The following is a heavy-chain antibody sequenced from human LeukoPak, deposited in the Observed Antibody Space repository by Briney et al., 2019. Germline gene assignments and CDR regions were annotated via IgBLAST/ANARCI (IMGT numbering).Heavy chain of an antibody. Sequence: EASVKVSCKASGYTFTGYYMHWVRQAPGQGLEWMGWINPNSGGTNYAQKFQGRVTMTRDTSISTAYMELSRLRSDDTAVYYCARDLARITIFGVVMRGYMDVWGKGTTVTVSS. CDR1: GYTFTGYY. CDR2: INPNSGGT. J-gene: IGHJ6*03. V-gene: IGHV1-2*02. CDR3: ARDLARITIFGVVMRGYMDV. D-gene: IGHD3-3*01.